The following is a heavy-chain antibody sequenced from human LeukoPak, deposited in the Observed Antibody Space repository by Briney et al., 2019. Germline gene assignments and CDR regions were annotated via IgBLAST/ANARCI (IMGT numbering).Heavy chain of an antibody. CDR3: ARARGSEAIDS. V-gene: IGHV4-34*01. CDR2: INHGGST. CDR1: GGSFSGYF. Sequence: SETLSLTCAVYGGSFSGYFWSWIRQTPGKGLEWIGEINHGGSTNYNPSLKSRVTVSVDTSKNQFSLKMRSVTAADTAIYYCARARGSEAIDSWGQGTLVTVSS. D-gene: IGHD6-25*01. J-gene: IGHJ4*02.